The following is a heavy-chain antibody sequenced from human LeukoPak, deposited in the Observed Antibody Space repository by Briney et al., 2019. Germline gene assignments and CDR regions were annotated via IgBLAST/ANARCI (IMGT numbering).Heavy chain of an antibody. CDR3: ARERTLGATSRMDG. CDR2: IYTSGST. D-gene: IGHD1-26*01. CDR1: GDTISSGSYY. V-gene: IGHV4-61*02. J-gene: IGHJ6*04. Sequence: SETLSLTCTVSGDTISSGSYYWTWLRQPAGKGLEWIGRIYTSGSTNNNPAINSRLTISIDTSKNQLPLRLSSVTAADTAVYYCARERTLGATSRMDGWGKGSTVGVSS.